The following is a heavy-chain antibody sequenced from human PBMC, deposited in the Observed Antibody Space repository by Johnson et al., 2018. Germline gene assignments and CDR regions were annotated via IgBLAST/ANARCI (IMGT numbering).Heavy chain of an antibody. CDR2: IKSKADGGTT. Sequence: VQLQESGGGLVKXGESRGLFCAASGFTFSNAWMTWVRQAPGKGLAWVGRIKSKADGGTTDYAAPVKGRCTISRDDSKNTLYLQRNSLKTEDTAVYYCTTVRGSSLQYFQYWGQGTLVSVSS. CDR1: GFTFSNAW. J-gene: IGHJ1*01. CDR3: TTVRGSSLQYFQY. D-gene: IGHD3-16*01. V-gene: IGHV3-15*07.